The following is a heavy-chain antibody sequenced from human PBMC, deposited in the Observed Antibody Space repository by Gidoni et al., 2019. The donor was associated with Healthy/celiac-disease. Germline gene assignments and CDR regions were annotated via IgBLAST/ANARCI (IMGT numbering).Heavy chain of an antibody. CDR2: ISGSGGST. J-gene: IGHJ4*02. CDR1: GFTFSSYA. D-gene: IGHD3-22*01. Sequence: EVQLLASGGGLVQPGGSLRLSCAAAGFTFSSYAMSWVRQAPGKGLEWVSAISGSGGSTYYADSVKGRFTISRDNSKNTLYLQMNSLRAEDTAVYYCAKDDRDYYDSRAFDYWGQGTLVTVSS. CDR3: AKDDRDYYDSRAFDY. V-gene: IGHV3-23*01.